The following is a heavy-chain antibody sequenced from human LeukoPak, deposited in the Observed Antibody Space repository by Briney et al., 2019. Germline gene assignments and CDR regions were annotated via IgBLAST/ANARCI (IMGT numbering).Heavy chain of an antibody. V-gene: IGHV3-7*01. CDR2: IKQDGSEK. D-gene: IGHD6-19*01. Sequence: PGGSLRLSCAASGFTFSSYWMSWVRQAPGKGLEWMANIKQDGSEKYYVDSVKGRFTISRDNAKNSLYLQMNSLRAEDTAVYYCARAREQWLAYYYYYYMDVWGKGTTVTVSS. CDR3: ARAREQWLAYYYYYYMDV. CDR1: GFTFSSYW. J-gene: IGHJ6*03.